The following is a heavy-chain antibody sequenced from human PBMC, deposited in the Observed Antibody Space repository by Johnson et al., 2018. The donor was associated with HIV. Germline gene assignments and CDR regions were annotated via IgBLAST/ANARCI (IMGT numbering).Heavy chain of an antibody. CDR3: ASWGVGSSWNHDAFDI. J-gene: IGHJ3*02. D-gene: IGHD6-13*01. CDR1: GFSFTNAW. Sequence: VQLVESWGGLVKPGGSLRVSCVAAGFSFTNAWMSWVRQAPGKGLEWVAVISYDGSNKYYADSVKGRFTISRDNAKNSLYLQMNSLRAEDTAVYYCASWGVGSSWNHDAFDIWGQGTMVTVSS. CDR2: ISYDGSNK. V-gene: IGHV3-30-3*01.